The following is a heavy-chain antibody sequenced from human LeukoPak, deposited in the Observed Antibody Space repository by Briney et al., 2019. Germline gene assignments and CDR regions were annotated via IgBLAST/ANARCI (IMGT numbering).Heavy chain of an antibody. CDR2: IYTSGST. D-gene: IGHD3-16*01. Sequence: PSETLSLTCTVSGGSISSYYWSWIRQPAGKGLEWIGRIYTSGSTNYNPSLKSRVTMSVDTSKNQFSLKLSSVTAADTAVYYCARDRPFGAYYYYGMDVWGQGTTVTVSS. J-gene: IGHJ6*02. CDR1: GGSISSYY. V-gene: IGHV4-4*07. CDR3: ARDRPFGAYYYYGMDV.